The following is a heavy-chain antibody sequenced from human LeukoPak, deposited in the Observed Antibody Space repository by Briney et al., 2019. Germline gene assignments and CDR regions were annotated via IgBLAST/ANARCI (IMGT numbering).Heavy chain of an antibody. V-gene: IGHV4-39*07. CDR1: GGSISSSSYY. CDR3: ERDLGERRLRYFDWLLIPNSFDP. D-gene: IGHD3-9*01. Sequence: SETLSLTCTVSGGSISSSSYYWGWIRQPPGRGLEWIGSIYYSGRTYSNPSSKSRDTISVHTSKTQFSLKLSSVAAAETAVYYCERDLGERRLRYFDWLLIPNSFDPWGQGTLVTVSS. CDR2: IYYSGRT. J-gene: IGHJ5*02.